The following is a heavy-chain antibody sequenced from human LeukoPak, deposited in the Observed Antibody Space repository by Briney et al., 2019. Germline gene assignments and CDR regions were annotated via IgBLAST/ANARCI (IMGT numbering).Heavy chain of an antibody. CDR2: IYYSGST. CDR3: ARGPPWYDILTGYSSDAFDI. CDR1: GGSISSGGYY. D-gene: IGHD3-9*01. Sequence: SETLSLTCTVSGGSISSGGYYWSWIRQHPGKGLEWIGYIYYSGSTYYNPSLKSRVTISVDTSKNQFSLKLSSVTAADTAVYYCARGPPWYDILTGYSSDAFDIWGQGTMVTVSS. J-gene: IGHJ3*02. V-gene: IGHV4-31*03.